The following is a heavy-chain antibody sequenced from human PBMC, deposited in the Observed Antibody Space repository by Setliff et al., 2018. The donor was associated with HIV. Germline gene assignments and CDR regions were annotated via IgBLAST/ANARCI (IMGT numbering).Heavy chain of an antibody. CDR1: GSTFSSYA. D-gene: IGHD3-10*01. Sequence: PGGSLRLSCAASGSTFSSYAMSWVRQAPGKGLEWVSAISGSGGSTYYADSVKGRFTISRDNTKNTLYLQMNSLRVDDTAVYYCVSDLAGKYGNWGPGTLVTVSS. CDR2: ISGSGGST. V-gene: IGHV3-23*01. CDR3: VSDLAGKYGN. J-gene: IGHJ1*01.